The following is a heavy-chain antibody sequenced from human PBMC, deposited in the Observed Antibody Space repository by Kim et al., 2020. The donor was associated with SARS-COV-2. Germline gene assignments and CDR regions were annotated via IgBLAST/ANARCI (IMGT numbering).Heavy chain of an antibody. CDR3: ARDKTYYDFWSGYYPYY. Sequence: GGSLRLSCAASGFTFSSYSMNWVRQAPGKGLEWVSSISSSSSYIYYAESVKGRFTISRDNAKNSLYLQMNSLRAEDTAVYYCARDKTYYDFWSGYYPYY. CDR2: ISSSSSYI. V-gene: IGHV3-21*01. D-gene: IGHD3-3*01. CDR1: GFTFSSYS. J-gene: IGHJ6*01.